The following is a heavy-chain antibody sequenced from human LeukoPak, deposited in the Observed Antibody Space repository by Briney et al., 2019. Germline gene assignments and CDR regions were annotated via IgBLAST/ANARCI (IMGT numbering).Heavy chain of an antibody. D-gene: IGHD3-22*01. CDR1: GYTFTGYY. CDR3: ARDRGYDDSTDY. CDR2: INPNSGGT. J-gene: IGHJ4*02. Sequence: ASVKVSCKASGYTFTGYYMHWVRQAPGQGLEWMGRINPNSGGTNYAQKFQGRVTMTRDTSISTAYMELSRLRSDDTAVYYCARDRGYDDSTDYWGQGTLVTVSS. V-gene: IGHV1-2*06.